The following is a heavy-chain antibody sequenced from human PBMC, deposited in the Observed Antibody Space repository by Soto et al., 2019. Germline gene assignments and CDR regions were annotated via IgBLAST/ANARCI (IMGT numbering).Heavy chain of an antibody. V-gene: IGHV3-48*02. CDR3: ASDWYSHALAPDAFDI. D-gene: IGHD5-18*01. J-gene: IGHJ3*02. Sequence: EVQLVESGGGLVQPGGSLRLSCAASGFIFNTYSINWVRQAPGKGLEWVSYISASGSNIYYADSVKGRFSISRDNAKNSLYPEMNSLRDEDTAVYYCASDWYSHALAPDAFDIWGHGTMVTVSS. CDR1: GFIFNTYS. CDR2: ISASGSNI.